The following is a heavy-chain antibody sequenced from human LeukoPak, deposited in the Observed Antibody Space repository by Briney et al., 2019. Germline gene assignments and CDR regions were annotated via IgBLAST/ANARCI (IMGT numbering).Heavy chain of an antibody. CDR3: VRPLEEYSYATLGY. CDR1: GGFITTYY. V-gene: IGHV4-59*01. J-gene: IGHJ4*02. CDR2: ISYSGST. D-gene: IGHD5-18*01. Sequence: SETLSLTYTVSGGFITTYYWSWIRQPPGRGLEWIGYISYSGSTNYNPSLKSRVTISVDTSKSQLSLKLSSVTAADTAVYYCVRPLEEYSYATLGYWGQGTLVTVSS.